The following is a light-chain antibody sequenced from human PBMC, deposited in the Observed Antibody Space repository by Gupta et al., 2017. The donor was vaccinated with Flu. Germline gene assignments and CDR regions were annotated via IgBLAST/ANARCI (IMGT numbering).Light chain of an antibody. CDR3: SSDTSSSTWV. J-gene: IGLJ3*02. V-gene: IGLV2-14*01. CDR2: EVN. CDR1: SSDVGRYNY. Sequence: QSALTQPASVSGSPGQSITISCTGTSSDVGRYNYVSWYQHHPGKAPKLMIYEVNNRPSGISSRFSASKSGNTASLTISGLQAEDEADYYCSSDTSSSTWVFGGGTRLTVL.